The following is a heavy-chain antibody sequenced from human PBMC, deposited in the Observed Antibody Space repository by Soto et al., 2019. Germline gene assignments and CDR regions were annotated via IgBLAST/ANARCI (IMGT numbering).Heavy chain of an antibody. CDR1: GFTFSNFA. Sequence: GGALRLSCAASGFTFSNFAMSWVRQAPGKGLECVSTISGTSSSSYYADSVKGRFTISRDNSKNTLYLQMNSLRAEDTAIYYCARRLDFFDYWGQGALVTVSS. CDR2: ISGTSSSS. J-gene: IGHJ4*02. V-gene: IGHV3-23*01. CDR3: ARRLDFFDY.